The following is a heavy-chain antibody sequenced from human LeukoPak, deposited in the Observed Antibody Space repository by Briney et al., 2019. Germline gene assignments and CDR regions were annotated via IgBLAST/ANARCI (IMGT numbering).Heavy chain of an antibody. J-gene: IGHJ6*02. CDR3: ARGMVVAATVSYYYYGMDV. Sequence: ASVKVSCKASGYTFTGYYMHWVRQAPGQGLEWMGRINPNSGDTNYAQKFQGRVTMTRDTSVSTAYMELNRLRSDDTAVYYCARGMVVAATVSYYYYGMDVWGQGTTVTVSS. V-gene: IGHV1-2*06. CDR1: GYTFTGYY. CDR2: INPNSGDT. D-gene: IGHD2-15*01.